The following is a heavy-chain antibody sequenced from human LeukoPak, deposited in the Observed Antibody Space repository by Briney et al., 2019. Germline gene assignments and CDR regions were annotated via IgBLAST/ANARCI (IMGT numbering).Heavy chain of an antibody. CDR2: IYRGGDT. CDR3: ARFLTLDD. Sequence: PGGSLRLSCTVSGFDVGTSYISWVRQAPGKGLEWVSIIYRGGDTYYADSVKGRFTISRDYSKNTACLQMKNVRGEDTAMYYCARFLTLDDWGQGTLVIVSS. V-gene: IGHV3-53*01. CDR1: GFDVGTSY. J-gene: IGHJ4*02.